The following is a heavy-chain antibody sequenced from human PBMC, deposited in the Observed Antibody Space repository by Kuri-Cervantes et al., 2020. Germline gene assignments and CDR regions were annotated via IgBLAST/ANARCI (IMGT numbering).Heavy chain of an antibody. J-gene: IGHJ4*02. CDR3: ARDYYSGSYSGDY. D-gene: IGHD1-26*01. Sequence: ASVKVSCKASGYTFTSYGISWVRQAPGQGLEWMGWISAYNGNTNYAQNLQSRVTMTTDTSTSTAYMELMSLTSDDKAVYYCARDYYSGSYSGDYWGQGTLVTVSS. CDR1: GYTFTSYG. V-gene: IGHV1-18*01. CDR2: ISAYNGNT.